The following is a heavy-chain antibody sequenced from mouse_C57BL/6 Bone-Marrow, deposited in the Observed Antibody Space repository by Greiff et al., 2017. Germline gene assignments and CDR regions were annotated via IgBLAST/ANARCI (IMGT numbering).Heavy chain of an antibody. Sequence: QVQLKQSGAELMKPGASVKLSCKATGYTFTGYWIEWVKQRPGHGLEWIGEILPGSGSTNYNEKFKGTATFTADTSSNTAYMQLSSLTTEDSTISDWARSPLLSMGVDYWGQGTAVTVSS. CDR2: ILPGSGST. D-gene: IGHD2-10*01. CDR3: ARSPLLSMGVDY. V-gene: IGHV1-9*01. CDR1: GYTFTGYW. J-gene: IGHJ2*01.